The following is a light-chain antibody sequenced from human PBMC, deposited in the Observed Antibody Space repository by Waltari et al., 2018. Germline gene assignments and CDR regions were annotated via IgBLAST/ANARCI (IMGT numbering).Light chain of an antibody. CDR2: GAY. J-gene: IGKJ1*01. CDR1: QSVSSSY. Sequence: EIVLTQSPGTLSLSPGERATLSCMASQSVSSSYLAWYQQKPGQAPRLLIYGAYSRATGIPDRFSGSGSGTDFTLTISRLEPEDFAVYYCQQYGTSPPETFGQGTKVESK. CDR3: QQYGTSPPET. V-gene: IGKV3-20*01.